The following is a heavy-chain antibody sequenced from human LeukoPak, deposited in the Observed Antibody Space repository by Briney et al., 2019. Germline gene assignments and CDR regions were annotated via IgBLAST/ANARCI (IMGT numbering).Heavy chain of an antibody. D-gene: IGHD3-22*01. J-gene: IGHJ3*02. CDR2: IIPILGIA. CDR1: GGTFSSYT. Sequence: ASVKVSCKASGGTFSSYTISWVRQAPGQGLEWMGRIIPILGIANYAQKFQGRVTITADKSTSTAYMELSRLRSDDTAVYYCARPYYYDRGVSFGAFDIWGQGTMVTVSS. V-gene: IGHV1-69*02. CDR3: ARPYYYDRGVSFGAFDI.